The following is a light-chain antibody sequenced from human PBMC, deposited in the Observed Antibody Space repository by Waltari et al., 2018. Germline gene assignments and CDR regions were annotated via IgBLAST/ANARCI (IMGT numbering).Light chain of an antibody. Sequence: DIQMTQSPSSLSASVGDRVTITCRASQTINKYLNWYQQKPGKAPKVLISVVSYLHTGVPSRFSGSGSGTDVTLTISSLQPEDFATYDCQQSDSLPLTFAGGTKVEIK. CDR1: QTINKY. CDR3: QQSDSLPLT. V-gene: IGKV1-39*01. CDR2: VVS. J-gene: IGKJ4*01.